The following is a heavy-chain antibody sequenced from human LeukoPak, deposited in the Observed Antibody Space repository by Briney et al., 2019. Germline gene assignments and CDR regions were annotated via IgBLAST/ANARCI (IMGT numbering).Heavy chain of an antibody. CDR2: IYYSGST. J-gene: IGHJ6*03. D-gene: IGHD6-19*01. CDR1: GGSISSSSYY. Sequence: SETLSLTCTVSGGSISSSSYYWGWIRQPPGKGLEWIGSIYYSGSTYYNPSLKSRVTISVDTSKNQFSLKLSSVTAADTAVYYCARDNRGIAVAGTLYYYYYYMDVWGKGTTVTVSS. CDR3: ARDNRGIAVAGTLYYYYYYMDV. V-gene: IGHV4-39*07.